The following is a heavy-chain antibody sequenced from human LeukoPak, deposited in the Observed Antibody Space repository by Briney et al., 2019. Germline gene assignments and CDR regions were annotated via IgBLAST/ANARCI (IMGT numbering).Heavy chain of an antibody. J-gene: IGHJ6*03. CDR1: GFTFSDYY. D-gene: IGHD2-2*01. V-gene: IGHV3-11*04. Sequence: GGSLRLSCAASGFTFSDYYMSWIRQAPGKGLEWVSYISSSGSTIYYADSVKGRFTISRDNAKNSLYLQMNSLRAEDTAVYYCARDMLHCSSTSCFGDYMDVWGKGTTVTVSS. CDR2: ISSSGSTI. CDR3: ARDMLHCSSTSCFGDYMDV.